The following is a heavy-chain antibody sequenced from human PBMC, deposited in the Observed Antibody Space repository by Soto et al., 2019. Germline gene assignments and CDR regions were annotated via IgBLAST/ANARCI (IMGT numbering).Heavy chain of an antibody. CDR2: IYYSGST. CDR3: ARRSVTTVSWFDP. V-gene: IGHV4-39*01. CDR1: GGSISSSSNH. D-gene: IGHD4-17*01. J-gene: IGHJ5*02. Sequence: SETLSLTCTVSGGSISSSSNHWGWIRQPPGKGLEWIGSIYYSGSTYYNPSLKSRVTISVDTSKNQFSLKLSSVTVADTAVYYCARRSVTTVSWFDPWGQGTLVTVSS.